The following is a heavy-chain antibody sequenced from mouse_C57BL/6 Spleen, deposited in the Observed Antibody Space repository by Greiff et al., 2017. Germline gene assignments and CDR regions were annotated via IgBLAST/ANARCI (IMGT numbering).Heavy chain of an antibody. Sequence: QVQLKESGPGILQSSQTLSLTCSFSGFSLSTSGMGVSWIRQPSGKGLEWLAHIYWDDDKRYNPSLKSRLTISKDTSRNQVFLKITSVDTADTATYYCASTMITTREYYFDYWGQGTTLTVSS. CDR2: IYWDDDK. CDR3: ASTMITTREYYFDY. V-gene: IGHV8-12*01. J-gene: IGHJ2*01. D-gene: IGHD2-4*01. CDR1: GFSLSTSGMG.